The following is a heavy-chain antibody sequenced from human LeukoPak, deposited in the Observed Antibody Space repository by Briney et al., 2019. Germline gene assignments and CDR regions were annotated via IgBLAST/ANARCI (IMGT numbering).Heavy chain of an antibody. D-gene: IGHD3-16*01. CDR1: GFTFSSSA. Sequence: GGSLRLSCAASGFTFSSSAMSWVRQVPGKGLEWVSGISASGGSTSYADSVRGRFTISRDNAQNSLYLQMNGLRVEDTAVYYCTRRLDDWGQGTLVTVSS. V-gene: IGHV3-23*01. CDR2: ISASGGST. J-gene: IGHJ4*02. CDR3: TRRLDD.